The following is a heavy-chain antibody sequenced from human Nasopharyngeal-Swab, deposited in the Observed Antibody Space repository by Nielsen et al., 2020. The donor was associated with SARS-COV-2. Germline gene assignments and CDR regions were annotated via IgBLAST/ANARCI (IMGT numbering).Heavy chain of an antibody. CDR3: ANGRD. Sequence: SLKISCAASGFTFDDFVMHWVRQAPGKGLEWVSGISSNSKSIGYADSVKGRFTISRDDAKNSLYLQMNSLRAEDTALYYCANGRDWGQGTLVTVSS. CDR2: ISSNSKSI. J-gene: IGHJ4*02. V-gene: IGHV3-9*01. CDR1: GFTFDDFV.